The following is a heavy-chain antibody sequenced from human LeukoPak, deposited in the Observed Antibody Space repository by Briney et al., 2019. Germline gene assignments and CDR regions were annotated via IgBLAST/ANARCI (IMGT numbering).Heavy chain of an antibody. Sequence: ASVKVSCKASGYTFTSYGISWVRQAPGQGLEWMGWISAYNGNTNYAQKLQGRVTMTTDTSTSTAYMELRSLRSDDTAVYYCARSDYYDSSGYYDYWGQGTLVTVSS. CDR1: GYTFTSYG. CDR2: ISAYNGNT. V-gene: IGHV1-18*01. CDR3: ARSDYYDSSGYYDY. J-gene: IGHJ4*02. D-gene: IGHD3-22*01.